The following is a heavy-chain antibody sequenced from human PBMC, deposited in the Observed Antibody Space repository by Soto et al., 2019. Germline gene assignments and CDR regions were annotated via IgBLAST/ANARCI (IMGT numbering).Heavy chain of an antibody. CDR1: GYSFTNYW. D-gene: IGHD6-13*01. CDR3: GRSLRGIAAAGIDY. Sequence: GESLKISCKGSGYSFTNYWIGWVRQKPGKGLEWMGIIYPGDSDTRYSPSFQGQVSISADKSISTAYLQWTSLKASDTAMYYCGRSLRGIAAAGIDYWGQGTLVTVSS. CDR2: IYPGDSDT. V-gene: IGHV5-51*01. J-gene: IGHJ4*02.